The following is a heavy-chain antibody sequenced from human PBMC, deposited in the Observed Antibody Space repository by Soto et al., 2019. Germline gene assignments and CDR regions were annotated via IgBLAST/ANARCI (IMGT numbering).Heavy chain of an antibody. J-gene: IGHJ4*02. CDR3: ARDLVVPAARSGFDY. D-gene: IGHD2-2*01. V-gene: IGHV3-21*01. CDR2: ISSSSSYI. CDR1: GFTFSSYS. Sequence: GGSLRLSCAASGFTFSSYSMNWVRQAPGKGLEWVSSISSSSSYIYYADSVKGRFTISRDNAKNSLYLQMNSLRAEDTAVYYCARDLVVPAARSGFDYWGQGTLVTVSS.